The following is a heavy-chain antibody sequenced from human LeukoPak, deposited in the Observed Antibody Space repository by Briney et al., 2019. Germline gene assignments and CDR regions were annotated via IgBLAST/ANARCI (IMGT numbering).Heavy chain of an antibody. CDR2: IYSGNT. V-gene: IGHV4-4*08. CDR3: ARESAVAGKGYDY. D-gene: IGHD6-19*01. Sequence: SETLSLTCTVSGGSISTYSWSWIRQPPGKGLEWIGYIYSGNTNYNPSLKSRVTISVDTSKNQFSLKLSSVTAADTAVYYCARESAVAGKGYDYWGQGTLVTVSS. CDR1: GGSISTYS. J-gene: IGHJ4*02.